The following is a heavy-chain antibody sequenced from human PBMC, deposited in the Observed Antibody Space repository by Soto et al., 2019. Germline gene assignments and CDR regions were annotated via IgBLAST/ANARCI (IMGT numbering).Heavy chain of an antibody. V-gene: IGHV4-39*01. CDR2: IYYSGST. Sequence: QLQLQESGPGLVKPSETLSLTCTVSGGSISSSSYYWGWIRQPPGKGLEWIGRIYYSGSTYYNPSLKSRVTISVDTSKNQFSLKLSSVTAADTAVYYCARHRGELLTDDAFDIWGQGTMVTVSS. CDR3: ARHRGELLTDDAFDI. J-gene: IGHJ3*02. D-gene: IGHD1-7*01. CDR1: GGSISSSSYY.